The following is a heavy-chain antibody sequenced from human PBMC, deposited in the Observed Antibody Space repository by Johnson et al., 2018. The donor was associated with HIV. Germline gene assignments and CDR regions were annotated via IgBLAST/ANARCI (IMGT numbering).Heavy chain of an antibody. J-gene: IGHJ3*02. D-gene: IGHD3-10*01. CDR2: VKSKTDGGTI. V-gene: IGHV3-15*01. CDR3: TTMSALWFGDLHVFGDGFDI. CDR1: GFTFNNAW. Sequence: MLLVESGGGLVKPGGSLRLSCAASGFTFNNAWMSWVRQAPGKGLEWVGRVKSKTDGGTIDYAAAVKGRFIISRDDSKNTLYLQMNGLKTEDTAVYYCTTMSALWFGDLHVFGDGFDIWGQGTMVAVSS.